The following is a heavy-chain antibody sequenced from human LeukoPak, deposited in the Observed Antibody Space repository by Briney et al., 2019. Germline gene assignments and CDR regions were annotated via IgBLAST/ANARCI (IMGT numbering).Heavy chain of an antibody. CDR2: IKQDGSEK. D-gene: IGHD3-10*01. J-gene: IGHJ4*02. CDR3: ARAQRSSGSYFWVYFDY. V-gene: IGHV3-7*01. Sequence: LAGGSLRLSCAASGFTFSSYWMSWVRQAPGKGLEWVANIKQDGSEKYYVDSVKGRFTISRDNAKNSLYLQMNSLRAEDTAVYYCARAQRSSGSYFWVYFDYWGQGTLVTVSS. CDR1: GFTFSSYW.